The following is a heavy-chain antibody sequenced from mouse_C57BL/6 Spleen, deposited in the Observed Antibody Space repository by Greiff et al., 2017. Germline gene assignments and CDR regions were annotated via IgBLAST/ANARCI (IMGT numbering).Heavy chain of an antibody. Sequence: VKLQESGAELVRPGASVTLSCKASGYTFTDYEMHWVKQTPVHGLEWIGAIDPETGGTAYNQKFKGKAILTADKSSSTAYMELRSLTSEDSAVYYCTRDYYGSPYAMDYWGQGTSVTVSS. CDR1: GYTFTDYE. J-gene: IGHJ4*01. CDR2: IDPETGGT. CDR3: TRDYYGSPYAMDY. D-gene: IGHD1-1*01. V-gene: IGHV1-15*01.